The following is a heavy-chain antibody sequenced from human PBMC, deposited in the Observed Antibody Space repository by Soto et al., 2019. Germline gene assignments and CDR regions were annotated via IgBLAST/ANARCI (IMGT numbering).Heavy chain of an antibody. V-gene: IGHV4-30-4*01. Sequence: SETLSLTCTVSGGSISSGDYYWSWIRQPPGKGLEWIGYIYYSGSTYYNPSLKSRVTISVDTSKNQFSLKLSSVTAADTAVYYCARVDYYGSGSQNWFDPWGQGTLVTVSS. CDR3: ARVDYYGSGSQNWFDP. J-gene: IGHJ5*02. CDR1: GGSISSGDYY. CDR2: IYYSGST. D-gene: IGHD3-10*01.